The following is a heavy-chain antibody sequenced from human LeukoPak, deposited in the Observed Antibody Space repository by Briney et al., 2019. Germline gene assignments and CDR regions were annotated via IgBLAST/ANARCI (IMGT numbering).Heavy chain of an antibody. D-gene: IGHD1-26*01. V-gene: IGHV4-61*02. Sequence: SETLSLTCTVSGGSISSGNYYWSWIRQPAGKGLEYIGRIYNSGITNYNPSLKSRVTISVDTSKNQFSLKLSSVTAADTAVYYCARESGSYSFHYYYYMDVWGKGTTVTVSS. J-gene: IGHJ6*03. CDR1: GGSISSGNYY. CDR2: IYNSGIT. CDR3: ARESGSYSFHYYYYMDV.